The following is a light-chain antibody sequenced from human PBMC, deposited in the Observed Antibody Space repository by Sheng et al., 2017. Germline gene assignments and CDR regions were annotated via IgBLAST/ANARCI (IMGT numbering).Light chain of an antibody. V-gene: IGKV1-33*01. Sequence: DIQMTQSPSSLSASVGDRVTITCQSSQDINKYLNWFQQKPGRAPKLLIYDASNLEIGVPSRFSGTGSGTHFTFTISSLQPEDIATYYCQQFNDLPLIFGQGTKVEI. CDR1: QDINKY. J-gene: IGKJ2*01. CDR3: QQFNDLPLI. CDR2: DAS.